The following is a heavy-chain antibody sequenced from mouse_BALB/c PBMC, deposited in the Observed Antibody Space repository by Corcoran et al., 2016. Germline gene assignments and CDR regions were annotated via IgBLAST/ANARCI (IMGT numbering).Heavy chain of an antibody. CDR1: GYSITSGYY. J-gene: IGHJ1*01. CDR2: ISYDGSN. V-gene: IGHV3-6*02. CDR3: ASGNYWYFDV. Sequence: DVQLQESGPGLVKPSQSLSLTCSVTGYSITSGYYWNWIRQFPGNKLEWIGYISYDGSNNYNPSLKNRISITRDTSTNQFFLKLNSVTTEDTATYYCASGNYWYFDVWGEGTTVTVSS. D-gene: IGHD2-1*01.